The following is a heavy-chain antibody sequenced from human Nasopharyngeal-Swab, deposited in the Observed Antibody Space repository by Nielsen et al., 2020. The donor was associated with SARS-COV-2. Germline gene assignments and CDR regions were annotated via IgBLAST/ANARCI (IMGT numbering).Heavy chain of an antibody. J-gene: IGHJ5*02. CDR2: IEPRDSYT. Sequence: ERQMPGKGLAGMGRIEPRDSYTNYSPSYQGHVTISADKSISTAYLQWSSLKASDTAMYYCARQFRGYYDSSGPLSWFDPWGQGTLVTVSS. CDR3: ARQFRGYYDSSGPLSWFDP. D-gene: IGHD3-22*01. V-gene: IGHV5-10-1*01.